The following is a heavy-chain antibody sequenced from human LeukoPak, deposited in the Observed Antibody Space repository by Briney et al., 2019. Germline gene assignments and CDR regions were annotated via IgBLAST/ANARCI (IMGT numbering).Heavy chain of an antibody. CDR1: GGTFSSYA. J-gene: IGHJ6*03. V-gene: IGHV1-69*13. CDR2: IIPIFGTA. CDR3: ARDRIIMAKSYYYYYYMDV. Sequence: SVKVSCKASGGTFSSYAISWVRQAPGQGLEWMGGIIPIFGTANYAQKFQGRVTITADESTSTAYMGLSSLRSEDTAVYYCARDRIIMAKSYYYYYYMDVWGKGTTVTVSS. D-gene: IGHD5-12*01.